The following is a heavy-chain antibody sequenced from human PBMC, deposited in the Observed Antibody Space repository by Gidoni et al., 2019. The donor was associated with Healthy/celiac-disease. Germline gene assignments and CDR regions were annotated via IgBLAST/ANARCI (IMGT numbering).Heavy chain of an antibody. V-gene: IGHV1-69*12. Sequence: VQMVQSGAEVKQPGSSVKVSCQASGGTFSSYAISWGRQAPGQGREWMGGIITIFGTANYAQKFQGRVRITADESTCTAYMELSRLRSKDTAVYDCARGSRYCSSTSCRYYYYGMDVWGKGTTVTVSS. CDR2: IITIFGTA. CDR1: GGTFSSYA. J-gene: IGHJ6*04. CDR3: ARGSRYCSSTSCRYYYYGMDV. D-gene: IGHD2-2*01.